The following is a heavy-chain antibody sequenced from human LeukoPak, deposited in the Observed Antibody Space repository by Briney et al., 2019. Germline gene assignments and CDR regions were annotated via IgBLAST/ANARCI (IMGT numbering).Heavy chain of an antibody. Sequence: SVKVSCKASGGTFSSYAISWVRQAPGQGLEWMGGIIPIFGTANYAQKLQGRVTMTTDTSTSTAYMELRSLRSDDTAVYYCARGRQWLAKLLDYWGQGTLVTVSS. V-gene: IGHV1-69*05. CDR1: GGTFSSYA. CDR3: ARGRQWLAKLLDY. J-gene: IGHJ4*02. CDR2: IIPIFGTA. D-gene: IGHD6-19*01.